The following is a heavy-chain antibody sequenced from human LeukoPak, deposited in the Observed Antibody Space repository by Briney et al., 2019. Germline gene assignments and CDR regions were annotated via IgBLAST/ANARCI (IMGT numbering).Heavy chain of an antibody. CDR2: ISSSSSYI. D-gene: IGHD3-3*01. CDR3: AREIPFYDFWSGYKNWFDP. Sequence: GGSLRLSCAASGFTFSSYSMNWVRQAPGKGLEWVSSISSSSSYIYYADSVKGRFAISRDNAKNSLYPQMNSLRAEDTAVYYCAREIPFYDFWSGYKNWFDPWGQGTLVTVSS. V-gene: IGHV3-21*01. CDR1: GFTFSSYS. J-gene: IGHJ5*02.